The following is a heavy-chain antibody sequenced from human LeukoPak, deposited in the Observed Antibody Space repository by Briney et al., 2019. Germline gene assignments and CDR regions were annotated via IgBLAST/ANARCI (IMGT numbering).Heavy chain of an antibody. CDR2: ISSSSSYI. Sequence: PGGSLRLSCAASGFTFSSYSMNWVRQAPGKGLEWVSSISSSSSYIYYADSVKGRFTISRDNAKNSLYLQMNSLRAEDTAVYYCARAHGYYFDSSGHPLGYWGQGTLVTVSS. CDR3: ARAHGYYFDSSGHPLGY. D-gene: IGHD3-22*01. J-gene: IGHJ4*02. V-gene: IGHV3-21*01. CDR1: GFTFSSYS.